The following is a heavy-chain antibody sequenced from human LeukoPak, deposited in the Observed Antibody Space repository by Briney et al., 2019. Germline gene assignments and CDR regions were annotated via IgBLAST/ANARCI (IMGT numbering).Heavy chain of an antibody. J-gene: IGHJ4*02. CDR1: GYTFTGYY. CDR2: INPNSGGT. V-gene: IGHV1-2*02. D-gene: IGHD6-19*01. CDR3: AGDQGYSSGWYYGF. Sequence: GASVKVSCKASGYTFTGYYMHWVRQAPGQGLEWMGWINPNSGGTNYAQKFQGRVTMTRDTSISTAYMELSRLRSDDTAVYYCAGDQGYSSGWYYGFWGQGTLVTVSS.